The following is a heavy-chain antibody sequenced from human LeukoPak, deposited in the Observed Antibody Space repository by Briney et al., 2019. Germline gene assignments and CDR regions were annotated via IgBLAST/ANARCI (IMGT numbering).Heavy chain of an antibody. J-gene: IGHJ6*03. CDR1: GFTFSSYA. D-gene: IGHD2-15*01. V-gene: IGHV3-30*04. CDR3: ASRYCSGGSCPYYYYYYMDV. CDR2: ISYDGSNK. Sequence: GRSLRLSCAASGFTFSSYAMHWVRQAPGKGLEWVAVISYDGSNKYYADSVKGRFTISRDNSKNTLYLQMNSLRAEDTAVYYCASRYCSGGSCPYYYYYYMDVWGKGTTVTVSS.